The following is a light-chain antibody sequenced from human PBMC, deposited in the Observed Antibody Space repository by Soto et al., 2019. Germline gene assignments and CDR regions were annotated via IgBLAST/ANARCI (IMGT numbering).Light chain of an antibody. CDR3: PLQSSYS. V-gene: IGKV1-5*01. CDR2: HAS. CDR1: QSISNW. J-gene: IGKJ5*01. Sequence: DIQMTQSPSTLPASVGDRVTITCRASQSISNWLAWYQQKPGTAPKLLIYHASTLESGVPSRFSGSGSGTEFTLTISSLQTEECRTNVCPLQSSYSFGRGTRLEIK.